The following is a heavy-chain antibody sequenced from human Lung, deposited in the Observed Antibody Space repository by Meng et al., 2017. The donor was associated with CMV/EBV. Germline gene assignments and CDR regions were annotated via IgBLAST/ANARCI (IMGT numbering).Heavy chain of an antibody. CDR2: MNPNRGNT. CDR3: ARGQVQCSTINCHDYRFSGMDV. J-gene: IGHJ6*02. D-gene: IGHD2/OR15-2a*01. V-gene: IGHV1-8*01. Sequence: ASGXVSCKASGYTFSYYDIIWVRQASGQGLEWVGWMNPNRGNTAYAQKFQGRVTMTRDTSTSIAYMELSSLRSGDTAVYYCARGQVQCSTINCHDYRFSGMDVXGQGXTVTVSS. CDR1: GYTFSYYD.